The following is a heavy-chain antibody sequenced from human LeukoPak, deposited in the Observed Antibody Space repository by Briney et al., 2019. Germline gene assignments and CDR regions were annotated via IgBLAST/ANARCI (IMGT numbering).Heavy chain of an antibody. J-gene: IGHJ6*02. CDR2: MNHSGST. V-gene: IGHV4-34*01. CDR3: ARDTYCSGGSCYSYYYYGMDV. Sequence: KSSETLSLTCAVYGGSFSGYYWGWIGQPPGKGLEWIGKMNHSGSTNYNPSLKSRVTISVDTSKNQFSLKLSSVTAADTAVYYCARDTYCSGGSCYSYYYYGMDVWGQGTTVTVSS. CDR1: GGSFSGYY. D-gene: IGHD2-15*01.